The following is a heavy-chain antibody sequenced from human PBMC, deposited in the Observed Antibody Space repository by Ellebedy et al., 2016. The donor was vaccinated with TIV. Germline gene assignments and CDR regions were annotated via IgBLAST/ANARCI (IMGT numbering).Heavy chain of an antibody. D-gene: IGHD1-26*01. CDR3: AKDMVFGDGKWEIDV. CDR1: GFTFSSYA. V-gene: IGHV3-23*01. J-gene: IGHJ6*02. Sequence: GESLKISCAASGFTFSSYAASWVRQAPGKGLEWVAGLNANGVVIAYADSVKGRSTISRDNSRSTLYLQMNSLRAEDSAVYYCAKDMVFGDGKWEIDVWGQGTTVTVSS. CDR2: LNANGVVI.